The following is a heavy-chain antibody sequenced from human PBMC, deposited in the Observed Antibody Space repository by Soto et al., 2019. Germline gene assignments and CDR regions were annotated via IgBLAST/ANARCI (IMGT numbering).Heavy chain of an antibody. V-gene: IGHV3-48*01. J-gene: IGHJ4*02. CDR3: AKYTYSSSLDY. Sequence: EVQLVESGGGLVQPGGSLRLSCAASGVTFSSYNMNWVRQAPGKGLEWVSYISSSSSSIYYADSVKGRFTISRDNAKNSLYLQMNSLRAEDTAVYYCAKYTYSSSLDYWGQGTLVTVSS. D-gene: IGHD6-13*01. CDR2: ISSSSSSI. CDR1: GVTFSSYN.